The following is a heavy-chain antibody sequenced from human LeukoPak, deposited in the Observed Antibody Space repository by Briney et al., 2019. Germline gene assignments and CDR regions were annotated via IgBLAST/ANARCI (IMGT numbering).Heavy chain of an antibody. CDR2: ISYDGSNK. J-gene: IGHJ4*02. CDR1: GFTFSSYA. CDR3: ERGDVDTAMVFDY. V-gene: IGHV3-30*04. D-gene: IGHD5-18*01. Sequence: GGSLRLSCAASGFTFSSYAMHWVRQAPGKGLEWVAVISYDGSNKYYADSVKGRFTISRDNSKNTLYLQMNSLRAEDTAVYYCERGDVDTAMVFDYWGQGTLVTVSS.